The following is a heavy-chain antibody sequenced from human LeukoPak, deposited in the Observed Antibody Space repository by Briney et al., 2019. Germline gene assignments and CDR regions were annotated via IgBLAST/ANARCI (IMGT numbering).Heavy chain of an antibody. CDR3: ARGSGWYYSYYYYYGMDV. Sequence: SEALSLTCAVYGGSFSGYYWSWIRQPPGKGLEWIGEINHSGSTNYNPSLKSRVTISVDTSKNQFSLKLSSVTAADTAVYYCARGSGWYYSYYYYYGMDVWGQGTTVTVSS. J-gene: IGHJ6*02. CDR1: GGSFSGYY. V-gene: IGHV4-34*01. CDR2: INHSGST. D-gene: IGHD6-19*01.